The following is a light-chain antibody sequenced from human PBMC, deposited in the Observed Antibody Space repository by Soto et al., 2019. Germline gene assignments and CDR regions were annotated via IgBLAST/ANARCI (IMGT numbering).Light chain of an antibody. CDR2: AAS. CDR1: QGISNF. J-gene: IGKJ5*01. V-gene: IGKV1-9*01. Sequence: DIKITQSPPCLSAYVRDRVTITCRASQGISNFLNWYQQKPGKAPKLLIYAASTLQSGVPLRFSGSGYGTEFTLTISSLQPEDFATYYCQKLDSYPLTFGQGTRVEIK. CDR3: QKLDSYPLT.